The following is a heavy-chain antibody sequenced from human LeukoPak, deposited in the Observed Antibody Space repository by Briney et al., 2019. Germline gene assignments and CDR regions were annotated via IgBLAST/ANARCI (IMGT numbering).Heavy chain of an antibody. Sequence: SETLSLTCAVYGGSFSGYYWSWIRQPPGKGLEWIGYIYYSGSTNYNPSLKSRVTISVDTSKNQFSLKLSSVTAADTAVYYCARHFRVVRGVRYYYYGMDVWGQGTTVTVSS. D-gene: IGHD3-10*01. CDR1: GGSFSGYY. CDR3: ARHFRVVRGVRYYYYGMDV. J-gene: IGHJ6*02. CDR2: IYYSGST. V-gene: IGHV4-59*08.